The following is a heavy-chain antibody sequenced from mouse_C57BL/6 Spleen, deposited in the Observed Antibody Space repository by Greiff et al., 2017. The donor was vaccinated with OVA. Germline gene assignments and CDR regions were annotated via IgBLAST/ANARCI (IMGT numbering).Heavy chain of an antibody. V-gene: IGHV1-81*01. J-gene: IGHJ4*01. CDR3: ARTTVVARDAMDY. CDR1: GYTFTSYG. D-gene: IGHD1-1*01. Sequence: QVQLKESGAELARPGASVKLSCKASGYTFTSYGISWVKQRTGQGLEWIGEIYPRSGNTYYNEKFKGKATLTADKSSSTAYMELRSLTSEDSAVYFCARTTVVARDAMDYWGQGTSVTVSS. CDR2: IYPRSGNT.